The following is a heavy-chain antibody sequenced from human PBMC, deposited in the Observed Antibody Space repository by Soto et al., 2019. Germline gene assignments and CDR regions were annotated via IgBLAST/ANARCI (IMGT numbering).Heavy chain of an antibody. D-gene: IGHD3-3*01. CDR2: ISYDGSNK. Sequence: GGSLRLSCAASGFTFSSYGMHWVRQTPGKGLEWVAIISYDGSNKYYADSVKGRFTISRDNSKNTLYLQINSLRPEDTAVYYCAKDSILGWTLPTVFFDYRGQGTLVTVSS. CDR3: AKDSILGWTLPTVFFDY. J-gene: IGHJ4*02. CDR1: GFTFSSYG. V-gene: IGHV3-30*18.